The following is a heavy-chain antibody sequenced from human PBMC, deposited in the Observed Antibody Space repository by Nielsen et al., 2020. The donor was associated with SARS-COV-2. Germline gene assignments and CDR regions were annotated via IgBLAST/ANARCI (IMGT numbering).Heavy chain of an antibody. CDR3: ARGGSIAAGSEQYYYYYYGMDV. CDR2: ISWNSGSI. Sequence: SLKISCAASGFTFDDYAMHWVRQAPGKGLEWVSGISWNSGSIGYADSVKGRFTVSRDNAKNSLYLQMNSLRDEDTAVYYCARGGSIAAGSEQYYYYYYGMDVWGQGTTVTVSS. J-gene: IGHJ6*02. CDR1: GFTFDDYA. D-gene: IGHD6-13*01. V-gene: IGHV3-9*01.